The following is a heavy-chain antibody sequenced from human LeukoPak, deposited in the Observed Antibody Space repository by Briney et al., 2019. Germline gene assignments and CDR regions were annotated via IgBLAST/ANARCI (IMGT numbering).Heavy chain of an antibody. Sequence: GGSLRLSCAASGVTLSSYAMSWFRQAPGKGLEWVGFIRSKAYGGTTEYAASVKGRFTISRDDSKSIAYLQMNSLKTEDTAVYYCTSHGSGSYYDYWGQGTLVTVSS. CDR2: IRSKAYGGTT. D-gene: IGHD3-10*01. CDR3: TSHGSGSYYDY. J-gene: IGHJ4*02. V-gene: IGHV3-49*03. CDR1: GVTLSSYA.